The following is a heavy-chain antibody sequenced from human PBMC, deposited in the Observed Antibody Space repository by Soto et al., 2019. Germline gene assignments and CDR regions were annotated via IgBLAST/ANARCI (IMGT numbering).Heavy chain of an antibody. D-gene: IGHD5-18*01. CDR2: ISGSGGST. Sequence: PGGSLRLSCAASGFTFSSYAMSWVRQAPGKGLEWVSAISGSGGSTYYADSVKGWFTISRDNSKNTLYLQMNSLRAEDTAVYYCAKDPPQLWTNIQYNWFDPWGQGTLVTVSS. CDR3: AKDPPQLWTNIQYNWFDP. CDR1: GFTFSSYA. V-gene: IGHV3-23*01. J-gene: IGHJ5*02.